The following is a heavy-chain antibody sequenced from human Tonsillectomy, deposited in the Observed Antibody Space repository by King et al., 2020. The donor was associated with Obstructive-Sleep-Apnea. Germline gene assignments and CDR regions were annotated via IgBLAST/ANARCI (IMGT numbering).Heavy chain of an antibody. V-gene: IGHV3-30-3*01. J-gene: IGHJ5*02. D-gene: IGHD2-2*01. CDR2: ISYDGSNK. CDR1: GFTFSTYA. Sequence: VQLVESGGGVVQPGRSLRLSCAASGFTFSTYAMYWVRQAPGKGLEWVAVISYDGSNKYYADSVKGRFTISRDNSKNTLYLQMKSLRAEDTAVYYCASDGPVVVPAAMPGFNWFDPWGQGTLVIVSS. CDR3: ASDGPVVVPAAMPGFNWFDP.